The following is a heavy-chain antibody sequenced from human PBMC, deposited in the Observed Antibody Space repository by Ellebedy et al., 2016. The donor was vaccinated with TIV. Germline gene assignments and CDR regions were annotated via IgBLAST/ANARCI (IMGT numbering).Heavy chain of an antibody. CDR1: GFTFSNYW. D-gene: IGHD3-22*01. V-gene: IGHV3-74*01. J-gene: IGHJ4*02. CDR3: ARPRGDYYDSSGYHYNY. Sequence: PGGSLRLSCAASGFTFSNYWMHWVRQAPGKGLVWVSRINSDGSSTSYADSVKGRFTISRYNAKNTLYLQMNSLRAEDTAVYYCARPRGDYYDSSGYHYNYWGQGTLVTVSS. CDR2: INSDGSST.